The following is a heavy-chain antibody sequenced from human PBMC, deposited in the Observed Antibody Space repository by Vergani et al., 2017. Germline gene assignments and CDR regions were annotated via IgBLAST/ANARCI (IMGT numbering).Heavy chain of an antibody. V-gene: IGHV4-34*01. CDR1: GGSFTSYH. J-gene: IGHJ6*03. CDR2: IDHTGRP. D-gene: IGHD4-11*01. CDR3: ARVNTEANGQLYYYYYMDV. Sequence: QVQLQQWGGGLLKPSETLSLTCVVNGGSFTSYHWTWIRQSPGEGLEWVGDIDHTGRPDYNPSLKSRLTMSVDKSRNQFYLTLSYGTGTDTAIYFCARVNTEANGQLYYYYYMDVWGQGTAVTVS.